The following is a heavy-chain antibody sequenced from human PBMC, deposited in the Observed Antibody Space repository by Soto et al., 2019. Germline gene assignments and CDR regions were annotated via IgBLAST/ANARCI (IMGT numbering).Heavy chain of an antibody. J-gene: IGHJ4*02. D-gene: IGHD2-15*01. CDR2: IKSKKDGGTI. CDR3: TAETYCGGGSCPEY. CDR1: GAPFSGHW. Sequence: EVQLVESGGGLVEPGGSLRLTCAVSGAPFSGHWMSWVRQAPGKGLEWVARIKSKKDGGTIEYAAPVKGRLTISRDDARNTLYLQMNSLKTEDTAIYCCTAETYCGGGSCPEYWGQGTLVTVSS. V-gene: IGHV3-15*01.